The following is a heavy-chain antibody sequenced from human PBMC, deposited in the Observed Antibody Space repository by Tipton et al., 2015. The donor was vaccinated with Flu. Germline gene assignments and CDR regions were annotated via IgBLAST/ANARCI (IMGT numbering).Heavy chain of an antibody. Sequence: SLRLSCTASGFTFSRYDMSWVRQAPGKGLEWVASISGGGAITYFADSVKGRFTISRDNSKNTLYLQMSILRAVDTAVYFCAKVIPELVAGLDSWGQGTLVTVSS. CDR1: GFTFSRYD. J-gene: IGHJ4*02. CDR2: ISGGGAIT. D-gene: IGHD6-19*01. V-gene: IGHV3-23*01. CDR3: AKVIPELVAGLDS.